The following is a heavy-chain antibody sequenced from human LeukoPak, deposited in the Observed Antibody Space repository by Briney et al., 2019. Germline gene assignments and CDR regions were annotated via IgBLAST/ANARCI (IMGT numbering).Heavy chain of an antibody. CDR2: MSGSGGST. D-gene: IGHD4-17*01. Sequence: GGSLRLSCAGSGFPFSSYEMNWVRQAPGKGLEWVSSMSGSGGSTYYADSVKGRFTISRDDSKNTLYLQMNSLRAEDTAVYYCARVRYGELDVWGQGTTVTVSS. CDR3: ARVRYGELDV. V-gene: IGHV3-23*01. J-gene: IGHJ6*02. CDR1: GFPFSSYE.